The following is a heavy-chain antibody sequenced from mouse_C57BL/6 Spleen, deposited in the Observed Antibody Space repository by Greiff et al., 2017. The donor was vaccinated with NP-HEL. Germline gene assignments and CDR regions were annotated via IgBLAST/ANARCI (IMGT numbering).Heavy chain of an antibody. V-gene: IGHV6-3*01. D-gene: IGHD2-4*01. Sequence: EVHLVESGGGLVQPGGSMKLSCVASGFTFSNYWMNWVRQSPEKGLEWVAQIRLKSDNYATHYAESVKGRFTISRDDSKSSVYLQMNNLRAEDTGIYYCTYYDYDDGYFDYWGQGTTLTVSS. CDR1: GFTFSNYW. CDR3: TYYDYDDGYFDY. J-gene: IGHJ2*01. CDR2: IRLKSDNYAT.